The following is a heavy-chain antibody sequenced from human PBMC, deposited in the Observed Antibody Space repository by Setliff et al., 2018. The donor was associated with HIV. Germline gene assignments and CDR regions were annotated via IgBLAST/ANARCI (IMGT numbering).Heavy chain of an antibody. CDR3: ARGGGFWSGQLNY. J-gene: IGHJ4*02. Sequence: SETLSLTCAVYGGSFSDHYWTWIRQPPGKGLEWIGEINQSGISNFNPSLKSRVTMPIDTPKNQFSLKLSSVTAADTAVYFCARGGGFWSGQLNYWGQGTLVTVSS. CDR2: INQSGIS. D-gene: IGHD3-3*01. CDR1: GGSFSDHY. V-gene: IGHV4-34*01.